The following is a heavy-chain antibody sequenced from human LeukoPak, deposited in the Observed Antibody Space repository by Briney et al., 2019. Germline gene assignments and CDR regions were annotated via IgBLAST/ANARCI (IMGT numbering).Heavy chain of an antibody. D-gene: IGHD3-10*01. V-gene: IGHV1-2*02. CDR2: INPNSGGT. CDR1: GYTFTGYY. Sequence: GASVKVSCKASGYTFTGYYMHWVRQAPGQGLEWMGWINPNSGGTNYAQKFQGRVTMTRDTSISTAYMELSRLTSDDTAVYYCARDMRRGRDYYGSGTLEFWGQGTLVTVSS. J-gene: IGHJ4*02. CDR3: ARDMRRGRDYYGSGTLEF.